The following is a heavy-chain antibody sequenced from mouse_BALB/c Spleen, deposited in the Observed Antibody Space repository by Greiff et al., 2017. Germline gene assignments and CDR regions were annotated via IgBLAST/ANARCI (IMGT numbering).Heavy chain of an antibody. CDR3: ARVDGYSIDY. J-gene: IGHJ2*01. CDR2: ISSGGSYT. Sequence: EVKVEESGGGLVKPGGSLKLSCAASGFTFSSYAMSWVRQSPEKRLEWVAEISSGGSYTYYPDTVTGRFTISRDNAKNTLYLEMSSLRSEDTAMYYCARVDGYSIDYWGQGTTLTVSS. D-gene: IGHD2-3*01. V-gene: IGHV5-9-4*01. CDR1: GFTFSSYA.